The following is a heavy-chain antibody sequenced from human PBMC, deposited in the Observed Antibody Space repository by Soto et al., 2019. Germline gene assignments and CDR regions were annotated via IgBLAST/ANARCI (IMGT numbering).Heavy chain of an antibody. Sequence: GGSLRLSCAASGITFNTYSMTWVRQAPGKGLEWVSYISSSSSTIYYADSVKGRFTISRDNAKNSLYLQMNSLRAEDTAVYYCARLAVPAAFDYWGQGTLVTVSS. CDR2: ISSSSSTI. CDR1: GITFNTYS. CDR3: ARLAVPAAFDY. D-gene: IGHD2-2*01. V-gene: IGHV3-48*01. J-gene: IGHJ4*02.